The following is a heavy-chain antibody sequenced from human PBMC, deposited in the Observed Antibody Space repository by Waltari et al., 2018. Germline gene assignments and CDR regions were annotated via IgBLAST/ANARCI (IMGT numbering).Heavy chain of an antibody. CDR1: GFTFSSYD. V-gene: IGHV3-23*03. J-gene: IGHJ3*02. CDR2: IYSGGIT. Sequence: EVQLLESGGGLVQPGGSLRISCAASGFTFSSYDMDWVRQAPGKGLEWVSVIYSGGITYYADSVKGRFTISRDNSKNTLYLQMNSLRSEDTAVYYCARGLLMVQGVIDIWGQGTMVTVSS. D-gene: IGHD3-10*01. CDR3: ARGLLMVQGVIDI.